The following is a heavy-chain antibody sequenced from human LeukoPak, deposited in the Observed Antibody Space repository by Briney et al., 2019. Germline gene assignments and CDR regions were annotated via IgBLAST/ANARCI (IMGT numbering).Heavy chain of an antibody. CDR1: GFSISNDW. Sequence: GGSLRLPCAASGFSISNDWMSWVRQAPGKGLEWVARVKSRSAGETTDYAAPVKGRFTISRDDSKNTLYLQMNSLKTEDTAVYYCTLIQGWGSGSYYRDFWGQGTLVTVSS. D-gene: IGHD3-10*01. J-gene: IGHJ4*02. CDR2: VKSRSAGETT. CDR3: TLIQGWGSGSYYRDF. V-gene: IGHV3-15*01.